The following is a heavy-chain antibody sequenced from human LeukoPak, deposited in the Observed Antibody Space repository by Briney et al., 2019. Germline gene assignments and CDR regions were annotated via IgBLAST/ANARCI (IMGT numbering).Heavy chain of an antibody. CDR2: IYYSGST. D-gene: IGHD2-2*01. V-gene: IGHV4-59*01. J-gene: IGHJ4*02. Sequence: PSETLSLTCTVSGGSISSYYWSWIRQPSGKGLEWIGYIYYSGSTNYNPSLKSRVTISVDTSKNQFSLKLSSVTAADTAVYYCARGYCSSTSCYEGDYFDYWGQGTLVTVSS. CDR1: GGSISSYY. CDR3: ARGYCSSTSCYEGDYFDY.